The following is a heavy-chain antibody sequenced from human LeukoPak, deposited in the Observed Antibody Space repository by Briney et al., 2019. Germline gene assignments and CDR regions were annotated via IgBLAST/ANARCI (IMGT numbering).Heavy chain of an antibody. Sequence: GGSLRLSCAASGFTFSSYAMSWVRQAPGKGLEWVSVIYSGGSTYYADSVKGRFTISRDNSKNTLYLQMNSLRAEDTPVYYCARSPVDRSFTIFGVVITNWFDPWGQGTLVTVSS. CDR3: ARSPVDRSFTIFGVVITNWFDP. V-gene: IGHV3-53*01. CDR2: IYSGGST. D-gene: IGHD3-3*01. CDR1: GFTFSSYA. J-gene: IGHJ5*02.